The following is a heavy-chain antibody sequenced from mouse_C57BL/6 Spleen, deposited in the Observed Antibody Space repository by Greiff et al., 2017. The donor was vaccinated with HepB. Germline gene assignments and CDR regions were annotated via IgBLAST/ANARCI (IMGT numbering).Heavy chain of an antibody. CDR2: INPSSGYT. D-gene: IGHD1-1*01. J-gene: IGHJ2*01. Sequence: LVESGAELARPGASVKMSCKASGYTFTSYTMHWVKQRPGQGLEWIGYINPSSGYTKYNQKFKDKATLTADKSSSTAYMQLSSLTSEDSAVYYCARSYGSSSYFDYWGQGTTLTVSS. V-gene: IGHV1-4*01. CDR3: ARSYGSSSYFDY. CDR1: GYTFTSYT.